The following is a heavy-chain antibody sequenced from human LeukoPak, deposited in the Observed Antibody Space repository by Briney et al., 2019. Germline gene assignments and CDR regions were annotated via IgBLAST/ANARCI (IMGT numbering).Heavy chain of an antibody. CDR2: INHSGST. J-gene: IGHJ6*03. CDR1: GGSFSGYY. V-gene: IGHV4-34*01. CDR3: ARGPELWPYYYYYYMDV. D-gene: IGHD5-18*01. Sequence: SETLSLTCAVYGGSFSGYYWSWIRQPPGKGLEWIGEINHSGSTNYNPSLKSRVTISVDTSKNQFSLKLSSVTAADTAVYYCARGPELWPYYYYYYMDVWGKGATVTVSS.